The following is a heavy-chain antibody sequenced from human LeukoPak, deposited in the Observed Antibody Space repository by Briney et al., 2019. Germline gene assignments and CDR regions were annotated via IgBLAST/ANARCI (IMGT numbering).Heavy chain of an antibody. V-gene: IGHV4-4*07. CDR1: GGPISSNY. D-gene: IGHD6-19*01. CDR3: ASEDSSGWYYFDN. J-gene: IGHJ4*02. CDR2: IYTSGNT. Sequence: SETLSLTCSVSGGPISSNYSSWIGQPAGKGLEWCGRIYTSGNTNYNPSLKSRVTMSIDTSKKQFSLKLSSVTAADTAVYYCASEDSSGWYYFDNWGQGTLVTVSS.